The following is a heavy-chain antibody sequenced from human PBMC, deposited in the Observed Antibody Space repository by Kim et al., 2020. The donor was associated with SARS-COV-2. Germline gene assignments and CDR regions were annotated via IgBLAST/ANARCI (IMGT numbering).Heavy chain of an antibody. CDR2: ISVDGRIT. CDR1: RFTFNNYW. Sequence: GGSLRLSCAVSRFTFNNYWINWVRHAPGMGLVWVSRISVDGRITNYADSVKGRFTMSRDNAENTLYLQMNSLRAEDTAVYYCARGFIRDGFDVWGQGTTVTVSS. J-gene: IGHJ6*02. V-gene: IGHV3-74*01. CDR3: ARGFIRDGFDV. D-gene: IGHD3-10*01.